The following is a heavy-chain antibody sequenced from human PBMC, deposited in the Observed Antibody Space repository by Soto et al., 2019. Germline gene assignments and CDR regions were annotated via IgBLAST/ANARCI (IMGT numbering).Heavy chain of an antibody. CDR2: IYYSGST. J-gene: IGHJ6*02. CDR1: GGSISSSSYY. Sequence: QLQLQESGPGLVKPSETLSLTCTVSGGSISSSSYYWGWIRQPPGKGLEWIGSIYYSGSTYYNPSLKSRVTISVDTSKNQFSLKLSSVTAADTAVYYCARRRGSLLWFGELSPYYYYGMDVWGQGTTVTVSS. D-gene: IGHD3-10*01. CDR3: ARRRGSLLWFGELSPYYYYGMDV. V-gene: IGHV4-39*01.